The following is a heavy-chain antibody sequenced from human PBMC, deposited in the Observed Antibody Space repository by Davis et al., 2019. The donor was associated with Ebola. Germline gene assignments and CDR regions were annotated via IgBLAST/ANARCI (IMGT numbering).Heavy chain of an antibody. J-gene: IGHJ2*01. Sequence: MPSETLSLTCTVSGGSISGYYWSWIRQPPGKGLEFIGYIYYSGRTNYNPSVKSRVTMSVDTSKNQFSLKLSSVTAADTAVYYCARSVFYDSTGYYVHWYYDLWGRGTLVTVSS. D-gene: IGHD3-22*01. V-gene: IGHV4-59*01. CDR1: GGSISGYY. CDR3: ARSVFYDSTGYYVHWYYDL. CDR2: IYYSGRT.